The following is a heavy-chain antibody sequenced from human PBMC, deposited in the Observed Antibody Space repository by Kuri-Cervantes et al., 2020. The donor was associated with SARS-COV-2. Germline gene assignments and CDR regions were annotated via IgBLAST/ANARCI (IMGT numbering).Heavy chain of an antibody. D-gene: IGHD3-9*01. V-gene: IGHV3-23*01. Sequence: GGSLRLSCAASGFIFSSCAMSWVRQAPGKGLEWVSGISGGDPSTYYAASVKGRITISRDNAKNSLYLQMNSLRDEDTAVYYGARVGFRNYYILTGQHAFDYWGQGTLVTVSS. CDR2: ISGGDPST. CDR3: ARVGFRNYYILTGQHAFDY. J-gene: IGHJ4*02. CDR1: GFIFSSCA.